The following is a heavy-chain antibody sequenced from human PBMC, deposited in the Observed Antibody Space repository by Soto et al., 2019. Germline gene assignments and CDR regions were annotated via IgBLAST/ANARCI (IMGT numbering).Heavy chain of an antibody. CDR1: GFTFSSYG. V-gene: IGHV3-30*03. J-gene: IGHJ4*02. CDR3: ASTMIVVEDRLRELDY. CDR2: ISYDGSNK. Sequence: PGGSLRLSCAASGFTFSSYGMHWVRQAPGKGLEWVAVISYDGSNKYYADSVKGRFTISRDNSKNTLYLQMNSLRAEDTAVYYCASTMIVVEDRLRELDYWGQGTLVTVSS. D-gene: IGHD3-22*01.